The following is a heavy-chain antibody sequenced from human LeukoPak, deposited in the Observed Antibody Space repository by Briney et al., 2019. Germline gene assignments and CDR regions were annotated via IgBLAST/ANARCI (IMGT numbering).Heavy chain of an antibody. D-gene: IGHD3-16*02. Sequence: PSETLSLTCTVSGGSISSYYWSWIRQPAGKGLEWIGRIYTSGSTNYNPSLKSRVTMSVDTSKNQFSLKLSSVTAADTAVYYCARVPPPDYDYVWGSYRELYYFDYWGQGTLVTVSS. V-gene: IGHV4-4*07. CDR2: IYTSGST. CDR1: GGSISSYY. CDR3: ARVPPPDYDYVWGSYRELYYFDY. J-gene: IGHJ4*02.